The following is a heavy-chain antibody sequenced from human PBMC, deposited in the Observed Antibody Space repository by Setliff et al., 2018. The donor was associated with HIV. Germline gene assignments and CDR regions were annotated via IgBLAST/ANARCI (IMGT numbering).Heavy chain of an antibody. Sequence: SETLSLTCTVSGGSISSYYWSWIRQPAGKGLEWIGHIYISGSTNYNPSFNSRVTMSVDTSKNQFSLRLRSVTAADTAVYYCARLRREEQWLVRGWFDPWGQGTLVTVSS. CDR3: ARLRREEQWLVRGWFDP. V-gene: IGHV4-4*07. J-gene: IGHJ5*02. CDR2: IYISGST. CDR1: GGSISSYY. D-gene: IGHD6-19*01.